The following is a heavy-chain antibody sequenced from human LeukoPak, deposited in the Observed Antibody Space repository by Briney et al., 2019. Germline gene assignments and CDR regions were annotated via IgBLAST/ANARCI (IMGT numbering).Heavy chain of an antibody. CDR2: IYTSGST. D-gene: IGHD1-26*01. CDR3: ARDSSGSPPYHYGMDV. Sequence: SETLSLTCTVSGGSISSGSYYWSWIRQPAGKGLEWIGRIYTSGSTNYNPSLKSRVTISVDTSKNQFSLKLSSVTAADTAVYYCARDSSGSPPYHYGMDVWGQGTTVTVSS. J-gene: IGHJ6*02. CDR1: GGSISSGSYY. V-gene: IGHV4-61*02.